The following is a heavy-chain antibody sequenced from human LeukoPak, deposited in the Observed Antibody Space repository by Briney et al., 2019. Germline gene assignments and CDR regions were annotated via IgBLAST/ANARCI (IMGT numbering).Heavy chain of an antibody. CDR2: IYASGGN. Sequence: SETLSLTCTVSGGSVNSYYWSWIRQPAGKGLEWIGHIYASGGNDYNPSLKSRATMSLDMAKNQFSLRLTSVTAADTAVYFCARMVPAGTHNYWGQGLLVTVSP. CDR3: ARMVPAGTHNY. V-gene: IGHV4-4*07. CDR1: GGSVNSYY. D-gene: IGHD2-2*01. J-gene: IGHJ4*02.